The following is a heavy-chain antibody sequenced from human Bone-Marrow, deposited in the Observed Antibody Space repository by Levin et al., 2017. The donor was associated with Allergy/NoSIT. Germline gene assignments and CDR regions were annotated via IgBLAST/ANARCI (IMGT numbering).Heavy chain of an antibody. V-gene: IGHV3-64*01. Sequence: GGSLRLSCVADGFTLSNHAMHWVRQAPGKGLEYVSALSSDGETTYYATSVKGRFTISRDTSKNTLYLQMASLGHEDVAVYFCARGAAPEDLLFWFDPWGQGVPVIVSS. J-gene: IGHJ5*02. CDR1: GFTLSNHA. D-gene: IGHD6-13*01. CDR3: ARGAAPEDLLFWFDP. CDR2: LSSDGETT.